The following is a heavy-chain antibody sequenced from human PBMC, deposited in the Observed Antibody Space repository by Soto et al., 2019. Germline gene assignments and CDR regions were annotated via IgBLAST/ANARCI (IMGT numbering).Heavy chain of an antibody. V-gene: IGHV5-51*01. Sequence: PGESLKISCKGSGYSFTSYWIGWVRQMPGKRLEWMGIIYPGDSDTRYSPSFQGQVTISADKSFNTAYLQWCSLKASDTAMYYCAVGHSSSWHEPNFDYWGQGTLVTVSS. D-gene: IGHD6-13*01. CDR3: AVGHSSSWHEPNFDY. CDR2: IYPGDSDT. J-gene: IGHJ4*02. CDR1: GYSFTSYW.